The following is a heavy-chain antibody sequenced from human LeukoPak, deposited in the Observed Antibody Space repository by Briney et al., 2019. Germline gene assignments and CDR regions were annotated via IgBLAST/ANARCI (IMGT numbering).Heavy chain of an antibody. CDR1: GLTFSSYA. CDR3: AKDAYSSSWPYSYYFDY. V-gene: IGHV3-23*01. D-gene: IGHD6-6*01. Sequence: PGGSLRLSCAASGLTFSSYAMSWVRQAPGKGLEWVSAISGSGGSTYYADSVKGRFTISRDNSKNTLYLQMNSLRAEDTAVYYCAKDAYSSSWPYSYYFDYWGQGTLVTVSS. CDR2: ISGSGGST. J-gene: IGHJ4*02.